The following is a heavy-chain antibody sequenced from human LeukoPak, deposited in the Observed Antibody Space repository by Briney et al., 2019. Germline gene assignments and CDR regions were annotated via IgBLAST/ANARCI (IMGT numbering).Heavy chain of an antibody. CDR3: AKVGLYYNMDV. V-gene: IGHV4-59*01. Sequence: SETLSLTCAVSGGPISCFYWTWIRQPPGKGLEFIGHIHYSGSTYYNPSLKSRITMSVDTSKNQFFLSLNSVTAVDTAVYYCAKVGLYYNMDVWGQGTTVTVSS. CDR2: IHYSGST. J-gene: IGHJ6*02. CDR1: GGPISCFY. D-gene: IGHD3-16*01.